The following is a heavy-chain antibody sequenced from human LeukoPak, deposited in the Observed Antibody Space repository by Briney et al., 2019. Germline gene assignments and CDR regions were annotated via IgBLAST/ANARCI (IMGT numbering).Heavy chain of an antibody. D-gene: IGHD5-18*01. J-gene: IGHJ4*02. V-gene: IGHV3-23*01. CDR2: MSGSGGST. Sequence: GGSLRLSCAASGFTFSSYAMSWVRQAPGKGREWVSAMSGSGGSTYYADSVKGRFTISRDNSKNTLYLQMNSLRAEDTAVYYCAKDAESGYSYGFFFDYWGQGTLVTVSS. CDR1: GFTFSSYA. CDR3: AKDAESGYSYGFFFDY.